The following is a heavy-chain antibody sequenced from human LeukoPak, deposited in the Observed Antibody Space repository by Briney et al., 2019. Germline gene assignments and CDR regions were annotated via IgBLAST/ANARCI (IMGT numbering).Heavy chain of an antibody. CDR3: ARDKCSGGSCYHDY. Sequence: TASETLSLTCTVSGGSISSYYWSWIRQPPGKGLEWIGYIYYSGTTNYNPSLKSRVTISVDTSKNQFSLKLSSVTAADTAVYYCARDKCSGGSCYHDYWGQGTLVTVSS. CDR1: GGSISSYY. J-gene: IGHJ4*02. D-gene: IGHD2-15*01. V-gene: IGHV4-59*01. CDR2: IYYSGTT.